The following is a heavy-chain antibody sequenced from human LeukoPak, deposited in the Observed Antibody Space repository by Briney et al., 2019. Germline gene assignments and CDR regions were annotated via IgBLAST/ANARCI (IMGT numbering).Heavy chain of an antibody. CDR3: AKALGQYGY. J-gene: IGHJ4*02. CDR2: TTSSGNTV. D-gene: IGHD3-16*01. CDR1: GFSFSDYF. V-gene: IGHV3-11*01. Sequence: GGSLRLSCSASGFSFSDYFMGWIRQAPGQGLEWVSSTTSSGNTVYYADSVKGRFTISRDNGQKSLYLHMSGLRAEDTAVYYCAKALGQYGYWGQGTLVTVSS.